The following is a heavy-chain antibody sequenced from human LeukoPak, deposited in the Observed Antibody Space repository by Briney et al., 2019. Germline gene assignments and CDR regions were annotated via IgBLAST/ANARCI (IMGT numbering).Heavy chain of an antibody. CDR3: ARGSYQRDEYDFWSGYHMDV. J-gene: IGHJ6*02. V-gene: IGHV1-24*01. CDR1: GYTLTELS. Sequence: ASVKVSCKVSGYTLTELSMHWVRQAPGKGLEWMGGFDPEDGETIYAQKFQGRVTMTEDTSTDTAYMELSSLRSEDTAVYYCARGSYQRDEYDFWSGYHMDVWGQGTTVTVSS. CDR2: FDPEDGET. D-gene: IGHD3-3*01.